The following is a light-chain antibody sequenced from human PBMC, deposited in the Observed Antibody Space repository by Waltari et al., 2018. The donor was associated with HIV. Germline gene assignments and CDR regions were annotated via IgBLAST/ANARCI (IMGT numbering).Light chain of an antibody. V-gene: IGKV3-15*01. CDR2: GAS. J-gene: IGKJ4*01. Sequence: EIVMTQSPATLSVTPGDRATLSCRASQNVDINLAWYQHKPGQPPSLLIFGASTRATDIPARFSAGGSGTDFTLTIYSLQSEDSATYYCQQYGNWPHNFGGGTKLEIK. CDR3: QQYGNWPHN. CDR1: QNVDIN.